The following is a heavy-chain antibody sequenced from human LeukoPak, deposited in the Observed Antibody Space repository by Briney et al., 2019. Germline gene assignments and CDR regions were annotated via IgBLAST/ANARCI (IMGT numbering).Heavy chain of an antibody. J-gene: IGHJ4*02. D-gene: IGHD1-26*01. CDR3: ARGPRGGGYPRPLFDY. Sequence: PSEALSLTCTVSGGSISSSSYYWGWIRQPPGKGLEWIGSIYYSGSTYYNPSLKSRVTISVDTSKNQFSLKLSSVTAADTAVYYCARGPRGGGYPRPLFDYWGQGTLVTVSS. CDR2: IYYSGST. CDR1: GGSISSSSYY. V-gene: IGHV4-39*01.